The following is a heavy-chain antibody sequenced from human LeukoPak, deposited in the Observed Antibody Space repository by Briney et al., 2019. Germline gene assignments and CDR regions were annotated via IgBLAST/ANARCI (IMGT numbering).Heavy chain of an antibody. Sequence: GGSLRLSCAASGFTFSSYAMSWVRQAPGKGLEWVSAISGSGGSTYYADSVKGRFTISRDNSKNTLYLQMNSLRAEDTAVYYCAKVTYYDILTAPPGDYWGQGTLVTVFS. CDR2: ISGSGGST. V-gene: IGHV3-23*01. D-gene: IGHD3-9*01. CDR3: AKVTYYDILTAPPGDY. J-gene: IGHJ4*02. CDR1: GFTFSSYA.